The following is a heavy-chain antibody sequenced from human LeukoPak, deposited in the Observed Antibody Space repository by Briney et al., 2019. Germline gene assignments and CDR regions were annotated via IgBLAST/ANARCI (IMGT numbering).Heavy chain of an antibody. J-gene: IGHJ5*02. CDR3: ARGDRAVACAWGWFDP. D-gene: IGHD6-19*01. V-gene: IGHV4-4*07. CDR2: IYARGRT. CDR1: AGSISIYY. Sequence: PSETMSLTCTVSAGSISIYYWSCNRPSAGKGLEWIGRIYARGRTNYNPSLKRRVTMSVDTSKNQFSLKLSSVPGADTAVYYCARGDRAVACAWGWFDPWGQGTLVTVSS.